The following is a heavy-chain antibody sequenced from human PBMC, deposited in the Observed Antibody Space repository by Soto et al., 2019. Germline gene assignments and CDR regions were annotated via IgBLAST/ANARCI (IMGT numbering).Heavy chain of an antibody. V-gene: IGHV4-30-2*01. Sequence: PSETLSLTCAVAGGSMSSGGYSWSWSRQPPGKGLEWIGYIYHNGSPYYNPSLKSRVTISVDRSKNQFSLKLSSVTAADTAVYYCARVPDVWGQGTXVTVSS. CDR1: GGSMSSGGYS. J-gene: IGHJ6*02. CDR3: ARVPDV. CDR2: IYHNGSP.